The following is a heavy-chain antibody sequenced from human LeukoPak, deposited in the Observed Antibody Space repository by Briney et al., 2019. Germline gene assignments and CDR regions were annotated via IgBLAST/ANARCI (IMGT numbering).Heavy chain of an antibody. CDR3: VRHSVTQSTSGWYGALDI. CDR2: ISSKGGTT. J-gene: IGHJ3*02. V-gene: IGHV3-64D*06. Sequence: QPGGSLTLSCLAYXFDFSGYVMEWVRQAPGKGLKSVSVISSKGGTTDYTESVKGRFNVSRDNSQNTLFLEMSSLRAEDTAVYYCVRHSVTQSTSGWYGALDIWGQGTMVVVSS. CDR1: XFDFSGYV. D-gene: IGHD6-19*01.